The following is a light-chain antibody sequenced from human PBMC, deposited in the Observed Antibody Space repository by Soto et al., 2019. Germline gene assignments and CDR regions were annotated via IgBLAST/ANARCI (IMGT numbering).Light chain of an antibody. Sequence: DIQLTQSPSTLSASVGDRVTITCRASQSTNSWLAWYQQKPGKAPKLLIYKASSLESGVPSRFSGSGSGTEFTLTISSLQPDDFATYCCQQYNSYPYTFGQGTK. CDR1: QSTNSW. CDR3: QQYNSYPYT. CDR2: KAS. V-gene: IGKV1-5*03. J-gene: IGKJ2*01.